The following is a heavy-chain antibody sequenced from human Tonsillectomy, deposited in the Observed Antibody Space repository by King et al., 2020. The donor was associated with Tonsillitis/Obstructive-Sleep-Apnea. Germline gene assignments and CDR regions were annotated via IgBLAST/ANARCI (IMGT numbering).Heavy chain of an antibody. J-gene: IGHJ6*03. Sequence: QLVQSGSELKKPGASVKVSCKASGYSFTSYAMSWVRQAPGQGLEWMGWIHTDTGNPTYAQGFTGRFVFSLDTSVSTAYLHMSSLKAEDTAVYYCARVQADYNYCYMDVWGRGTTVTVSS. CDR1: GYSFTSYA. V-gene: IGHV7-4-1*02. CDR3: ARVQADYNYCYMDV. CDR2: IHTDTGNP.